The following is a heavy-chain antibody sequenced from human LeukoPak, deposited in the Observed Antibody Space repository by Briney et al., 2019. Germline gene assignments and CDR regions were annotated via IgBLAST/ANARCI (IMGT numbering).Heavy chain of an antibody. CDR3: ARDGSGYYAHDAFDI. D-gene: IGHD3-22*01. CDR2: ISYDGSNK. V-gene: IGHV3-30*19. Sequence: GGSLRLSCAASGFTFSSYGMHWVRQAPGKGLEWVAVISYDGSNKYYADSVKGRFTISRDNSKNTLYLQMNSLRAEDTAVYYCARDGSGYYAHDAFDIWGQGTMVTVSS. J-gene: IGHJ3*02. CDR1: GFTFSSYG.